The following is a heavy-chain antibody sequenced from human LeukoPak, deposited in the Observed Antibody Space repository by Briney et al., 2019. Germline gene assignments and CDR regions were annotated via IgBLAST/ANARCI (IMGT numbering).Heavy chain of an antibody. CDR2: LNGDGSST. CDR3: ARAVAGIDY. CDR1: GFTFSSYW. Sequence: PGGSLRLSCAASGFTFSSYWMYWVRQAPGKGLVWVSRLNGDGSSTSYADSVKGRFTISRDNAKNTMYLQMNSLRAEDTAVYYCARAVAGIDYWGQGTPVTVSS. J-gene: IGHJ4*02. V-gene: IGHV3-74*01. D-gene: IGHD6-13*01.